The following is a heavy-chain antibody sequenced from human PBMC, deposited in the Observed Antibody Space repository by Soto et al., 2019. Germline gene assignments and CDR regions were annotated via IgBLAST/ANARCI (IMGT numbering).Heavy chain of an antibody. CDR3: ATQDFRGATGTT. Sequence: PGWSLRLACASSVFTFIISAMGWVRQAPGTGLEWVALISGSGTTTYYTDSVRGRFTISRDNSKSTLYLQLNSLRAEDTAIYYCATQDFRGATGTTWGQGNLVTVSS. CDR2: ISGSGTTT. V-gene: IGHV3-23*01. J-gene: IGHJ4*02. CDR1: VFTFIISA. D-gene: IGHD1-1*01.